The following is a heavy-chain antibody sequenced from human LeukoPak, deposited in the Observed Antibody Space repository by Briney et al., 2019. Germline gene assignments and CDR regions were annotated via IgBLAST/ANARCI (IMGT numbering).Heavy chain of an antibody. CDR1: GDSISSTTYW. Sequence: SETLSLTCTVSGDSISSTTYWWGWIRQSPGKGLEWIVSMSYVGITSYNPSLKSRVTISVDTSKNQFSLMLSSVTAADTAVYYCTRLPLDYSLDHWGQGTPVSVSS. V-gene: IGHV4-39*01. CDR2: MSYVGIT. J-gene: IGHJ4*02. CDR3: TRLPLDYSLDH. D-gene: IGHD4-11*01.